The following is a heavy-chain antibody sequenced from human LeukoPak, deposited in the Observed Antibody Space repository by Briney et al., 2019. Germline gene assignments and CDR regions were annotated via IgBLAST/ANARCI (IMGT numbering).Heavy chain of an antibody. V-gene: IGHV3-33*01. CDR1: GFIFSHYG. CDR2: IWSDASNR. CDR3: ARDAQRGFDYSNSLEY. J-gene: IGHJ4*01. D-gene: IGHD4-11*01. Sequence: PGGSLRLSCAASGFIFSHYGMHWVRQAPGKGLEWVAVIWSDASNRFYAGSVKGRFTISRDNSQNPLFLQMNSLRAEDTAMYYCARDAQRGFDYSNSLEYWGHGTLVTVSS.